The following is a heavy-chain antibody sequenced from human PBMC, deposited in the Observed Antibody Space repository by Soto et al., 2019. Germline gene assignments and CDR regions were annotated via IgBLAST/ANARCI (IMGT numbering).Heavy chain of an antibody. J-gene: IGHJ4*02. D-gene: IGHD4-4*01. CDR2: LDYEEGER. CDR3: APRLTTFDY. V-gene: IGHV1-24*01. Sequence: ASVKVSCKVSGTSLSGLPMHWVRQAPGKGLEWMGSLDYEEGERSFAHRFQGRLTVTEDTSTDTAYMELSSLMSEDTAVYYCAPRLTTFDYCGQGPLVTVSS. CDR1: GTSLSGLP.